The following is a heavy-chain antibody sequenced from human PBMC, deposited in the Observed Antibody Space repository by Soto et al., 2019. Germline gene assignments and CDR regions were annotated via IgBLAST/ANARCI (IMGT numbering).Heavy chain of an antibody. CDR2: ISAYNGNT. CDR3: ARAMVRGVIMGGDNWYFDL. D-gene: IGHD3-10*01. V-gene: IGHV1-18*01. CDR1: GYTFTSYG. J-gene: IGHJ2*01. Sequence: QVQLVQSGAEVKKPGASVKVSCKASGYTFTSYGISWVRQAPGQGLEWMGWISAYNGNTNYAQKLQGRVTMTTDTSTSTSYTELRSLRSDDTAVYSWARAMVRGVIMGGDNWYFDLWGRGTLLTVSS.